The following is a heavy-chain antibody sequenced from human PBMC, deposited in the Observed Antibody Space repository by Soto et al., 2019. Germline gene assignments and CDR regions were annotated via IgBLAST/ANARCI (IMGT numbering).Heavy chain of an antibody. D-gene: IGHD3-9*01. CDR3: ASGLVRYVDYSATLDY. CDR1: GGSISSGGYY. CDR2: IYYSGST. J-gene: IGHJ4*02. V-gene: IGHV4-31*03. Sequence: SETLSLTCTVSGGSISSGGYYWSWIRQHPGKGLEWIGYIYYSGSTYYNPSLKSRVTISVDTSKNQFSLKLSSVTAADTAVYYCASGLVRYVDYSATLDYRGQRTPVIVSA.